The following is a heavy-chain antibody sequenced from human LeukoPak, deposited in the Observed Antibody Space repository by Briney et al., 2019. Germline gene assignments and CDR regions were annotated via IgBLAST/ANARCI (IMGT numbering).Heavy chain of an antibody. CDR2: IWYDGSYT. CDR3: AKMATGSGSNY. CDR1: GFTFSSYG. Sequence: TGGSLRLSCAASGFTFSSYGMHWVRQAPGKGLEWVAVIWYDGSYTYYAESVKGRFTISRDNSKNTLYLQMNSLRAEDTAVYYCAKMATGSGSNYWGQGTLVTVSS. J-gene: IGHJ4*02. D-gene: IGHD5-12*01. V-gene: IGHV3-33*06.